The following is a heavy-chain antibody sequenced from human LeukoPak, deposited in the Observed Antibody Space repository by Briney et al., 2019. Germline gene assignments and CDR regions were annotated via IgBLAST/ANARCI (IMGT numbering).Heavy chain of an antibody. V-gene: IGHV3-30*18. CDR2: ISYDGSNK. CDR1: GFTFSSYG. CDR3: AKDTAPYYSIFDY. J-gene: IGHJ4*02. Sequence: GGSLSLSCAASGFTFSSYGMHWVRQAPGKGLEWVAVISYDGSNKNCADSVRGRFTISRDNSKNTLFLQMNSLRPEDTAVYYCAKDTAPYYSIFDYWGQGTLVTVSS. D-gene: IGHD3-10*01.